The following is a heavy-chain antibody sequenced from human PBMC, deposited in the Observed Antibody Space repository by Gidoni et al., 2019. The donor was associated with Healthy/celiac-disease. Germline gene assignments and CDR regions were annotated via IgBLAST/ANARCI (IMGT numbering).Heavy chain of an antibody. V-gene: IGHV3-15*01. CDR3: TTVGTRYCSSTSCYEYYYYYGMDV. J-gene: IGHJ6*02. CDR1: GFSFSNAW. D-gene: IGHD2-2*01. Sequence: EVQLVESGGGLVKPGGSLRLSCAASGFSFSNAWMRWVRPAPGKGLEWVGRIKRKTDGGTTDYAAPVKGRFTISRDDSKNTRYLQMNSLKTEDTAVYYCTTVGTRYCSSTSCYEYYYYYGMDVWGQGTTVTVSS. CDR2: IKRKTDGGTT.